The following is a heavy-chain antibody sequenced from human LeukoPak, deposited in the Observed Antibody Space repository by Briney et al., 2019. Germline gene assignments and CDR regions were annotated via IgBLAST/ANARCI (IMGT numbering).Heavy chain of an antibody. J-gene: IGHJ4*02. CDR1: AFTFSTYS. Sequence: GGSLRLSCAASAFTFSTYSMHWVRQAPGKGLEWVAVISYDGSNKYYADSVKGRFTISRDNSKNTLSLQMNSLRSDDSGVYYCARAFTPGIRKALWIGDSLWDQGTLVTVSS. V-gene: IGHV3-30*03. CDR3: ARAFTPGIRKALWIGDSL. CDR2: ISYDGSNK. D-gene: IGHD3-10*01.